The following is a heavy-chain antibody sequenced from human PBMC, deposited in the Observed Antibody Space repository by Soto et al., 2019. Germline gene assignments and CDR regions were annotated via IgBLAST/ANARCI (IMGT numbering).Heavy chain of an antibody. J-gene: IGHJ4*02. CDR1: GGSISSYY. D-gene: IGHD5-12*01. V-gene: IGHV4-59*01. CDR2: IYFSGST. CDR3: ARVEYSGYPRI. Sequence: SETLSLTCTVSGGSISSYYWSWIRQSPGKRLEWIGYIYFSGSTNYNPSLKSRVTISGDTSKNQFSLKLTSVTAADTAVYYCARVEYSGYPRIWGQGTLVTVS.